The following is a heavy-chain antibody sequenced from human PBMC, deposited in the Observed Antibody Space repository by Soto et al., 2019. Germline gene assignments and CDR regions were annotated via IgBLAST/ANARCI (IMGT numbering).Heavy chain of an antibody. CDR3: ARVRSSQSGGYCSSTSCLPFDY. Sequence: SETLSLTCTVSGGSISSGGYYWSWIRQHPGKGLEWIGYIYYSGSTYYNPSLKSRVTISVDTSKNQFSLKLSSVTAADTAVYYCARVRSSQSGGYCSSTSCLPFDYWGQGTLVTVSS. V-gene: IGHV4-31*03. CDR2: IYYSGST. J-gene: IGHJ4*02. CDR1: GGSISSGGYY. D-gene: IGHD2-2*01.